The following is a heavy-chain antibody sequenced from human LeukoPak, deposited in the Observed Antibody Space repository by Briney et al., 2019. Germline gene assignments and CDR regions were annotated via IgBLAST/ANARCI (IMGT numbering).Heavy chain of an antibody. CDR2: IYHSGST. D-gene: IGHD3-10*01. V-gene: IGHV4-38-2*01. CDR3: ARRPYGSGSYSIYFDY. J-gene: IGHJ4*02. Sequence: SETLSLSCAVSGYSISSGYYWGWIRQPPGKGLEWIGSIYHSGSTYYNPSLKSRVTISVDTSKNQFSLKLSSVTAADTAVYYCARRPYGSGSYSIYFDYWGKGTLVTVSS. CDR1: GYSISSGYY.